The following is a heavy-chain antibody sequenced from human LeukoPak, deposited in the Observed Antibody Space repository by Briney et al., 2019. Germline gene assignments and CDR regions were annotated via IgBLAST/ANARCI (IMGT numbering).Heavy chain of an antibody. J-gene: IGHJ6*02. CDR1: GFRFSDSW. V-gene: IGHV3-7*01. CDR2: MNQDGSAK. CDR3: ATYTHWVAGDV. Sequence: GGSLRLSCAASGFRFSDSWMSWVRQAPGKGLEWVANMNQDGSAKGYVDSVKGRFTISRDNARNSLYLQMSSLRPEDTAVYYCATYTHWVAGDVWGQGTTVTVSS. D-gene: IGHD3-16*01.